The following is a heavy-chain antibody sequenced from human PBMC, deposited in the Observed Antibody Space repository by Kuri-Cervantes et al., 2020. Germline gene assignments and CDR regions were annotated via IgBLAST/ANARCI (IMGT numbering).Heavy chain of an antibody. Sequence: SETLSLTCAVYGGSFSGYYWSWIRQPPGKGLEWIGGINHSGSTNYNPSLKSRVTISVDTSKNQFSLKLSSVTAADTAVYYCATRGRGEARYCSSTSCYEGWFDPWGQGTLVTVSS. CDR3: ATRGRGEARYCSSTSCYEGWFDP. J-gene: IGHJ5*02. CDR2: INHSGST. V-gene: IGHV4-34*01. D-gene: IGHD2-2*01. CDR1: GGSFSGYY.